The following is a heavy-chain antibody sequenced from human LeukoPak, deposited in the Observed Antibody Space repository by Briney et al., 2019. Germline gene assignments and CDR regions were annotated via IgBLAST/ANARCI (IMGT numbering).Heavy chain of an antibody. D-gene: IGHD1-1*01. J-gene: IGHJ4*02. CDR1: GFTFSSYA. V-gene: IGHV3-23*01. CDR3: AKATGTLGN. CDR2: ISNSNGNT. Sequence: RTGGSLRLSCAASGFTFSSYAMSWVRQAPGKGLEWVSTISNSNGNTYYAGSVKGRFTISRDNSMNTLYLQMNSLTAEDTAIYYCAKATGTLGNWGQGTLVTVSS.